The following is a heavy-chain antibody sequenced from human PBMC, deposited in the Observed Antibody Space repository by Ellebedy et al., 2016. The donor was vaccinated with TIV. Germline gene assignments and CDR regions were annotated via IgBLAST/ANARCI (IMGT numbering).Heavy chain of an antibody. CDR2: ISGSNGNT. Sequence: AASVKVSCKASGYTFTNYGITWVRQAPGQGLEWVGWISGSNGNTESAQKFQGRVSMTTDTSTSTAYMDLSSLRSEDTAVYYCARDRYYYGSGSYYKPHYYGMDVWGQGTTVTVSS. D-gene: IGHD3-10*01. J-gene: IGHJ6*02. CDR1: GYTFTNYG. CDR3: ARDRYYYGSGSYYKPHYYGMDV. V-gene: IGHV1-18*04.